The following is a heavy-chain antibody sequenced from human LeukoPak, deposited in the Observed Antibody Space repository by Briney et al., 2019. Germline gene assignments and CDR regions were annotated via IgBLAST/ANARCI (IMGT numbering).Heavy chain of an antibody. J-gene: IGHJ4*02. D-gene: IGHD6-19*01. CDR1: GGSINNYY. V-gene: IGHV4-4*07. CDR2: IYTSGST. Sequence: SETLSLTCTVSGGSINNYYWSWIRQPAGKGLEWIGRIYTSGSTNYNPSLKSRVTMSVDTSKNQFSLKLSSVTAADTAVYYCARGGYSSGWYALYYFDYWGQGTLVTVSS. CDR3: ARGGYSSGWYALYYFDY.